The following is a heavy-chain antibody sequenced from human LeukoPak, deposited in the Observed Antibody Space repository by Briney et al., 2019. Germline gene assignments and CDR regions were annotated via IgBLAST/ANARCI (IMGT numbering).Heavy chain of an antibody. J-gene: IGHJ6*03. CDR2: INPNSGGT. V-gene: IGHV1-2*02. D-gene: IGHD2-2*01. CDR1: GYTFTGYY. CDR3: ARDLEYCSSTSCYRGYYYYYMDV. Sequence: ASVKVSCKASGYTFTGYYMHWVRQAPGQGLEWMGWINPNSGGTNYAQKFQGRVTMTRDTSISTAYMELSRLRSDDTAVYYCARDLEYCSSTSCYRGYYYYYMDVWGKGTTVTVSS.